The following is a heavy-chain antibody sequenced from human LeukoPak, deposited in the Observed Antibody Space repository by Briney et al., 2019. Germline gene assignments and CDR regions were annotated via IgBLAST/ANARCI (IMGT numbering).Heavy chain of an antibody. Sequence: GGSVRLSCTASGFIASSNYMSWVRQAPGKGLEWVSLIYSGGSTYYADSVMGRSTISRDKSNNTLYLQMNSLRAEDTAVYYCATGGRSGVAFESWGQGTLVTVSS. CDR3: ATGGRSGVAFES. CDR1: GFIASSNY. CDR2: IYSGGST. D-gene: IGHD2-15*01. V-gene: IGHV3-53*01. J-gene: IGHJ4*02.